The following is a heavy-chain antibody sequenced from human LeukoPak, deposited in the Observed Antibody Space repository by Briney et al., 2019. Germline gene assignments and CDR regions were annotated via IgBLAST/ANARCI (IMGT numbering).Heavy chain of an antibody. Sequence: ASVKVSCKASGYTFTSYGIIWVRQAPGQGLEWMGWISAYNGNTDYAQNLQGRVTITTDTSTSTAYMELRSLRSDDTAVHYCARDRDSGSYNAVDYWGQGTLVTVSS. CDR2: ISAYNGNT. V-gene: IGHV1-18*01. D-gene: IGHD1-26*01. J-gene: IGHJ4*02. CDR1: GYTFTSYG. CDR3: ARDRDSGSYNAVDY.